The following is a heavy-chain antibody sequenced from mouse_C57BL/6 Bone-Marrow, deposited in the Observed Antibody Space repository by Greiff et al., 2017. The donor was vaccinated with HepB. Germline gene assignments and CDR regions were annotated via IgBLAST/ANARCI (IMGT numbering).Heavy chain of an antibody. CDR1: GFTFTDYY. CDR3: ARYLLQRDAMDY. J-gene: IGHJ4*01. V-gene: IGHV7-3*01. CDR2: IRNKANGYTT. Sequence: EVKVVESGGGLVQPGGSLSLSCAASGFTFTDYYMSWVRQPPGKALEWLGFIRNKANGYTTEYSASVKGRFTISRDNSQSILYLQMNALRAEDSATYYCARYLLQRDAMDYWGQGTSVTVSS.